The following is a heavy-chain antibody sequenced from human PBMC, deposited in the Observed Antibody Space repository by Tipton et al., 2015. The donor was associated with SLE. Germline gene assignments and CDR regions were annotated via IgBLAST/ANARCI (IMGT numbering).Heavy chain of an antibody. CDR2: INHSGST. CDR1: GASISSYY. Sequence: TLSLTCTVSGASISSYYWSWIRQPPGKGLEWIGEINHSGSTNYNPSLKSRVTISVDTSKNQFSLKLSSVTAADTAVYYCAGVSRDAFEIWGQGTMVTVSS. V-gene: IGHV4-34*01. CDR3: AGVSRDAFEI. J-gene: IGHJ3*02. D-gene: IGHD5/OR15-5a*01.